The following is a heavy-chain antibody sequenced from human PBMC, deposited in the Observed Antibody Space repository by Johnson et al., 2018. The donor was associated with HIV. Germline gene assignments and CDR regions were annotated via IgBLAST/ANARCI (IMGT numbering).Heavy chain of an antibody. CDR1: GFSFNSYW. V-gene: IGHV3-20*04. CDR3: ARAPNYYYDSSGYGGAFDI. J-gene: IGHJ3*02. Sequence: EQLVESGGGLVQPGGSLRLSCAASGFSFNSYWMSWVRQAPGKGLEWVSGINWNGGSTGYADSVKGRFTISRDNSKNTLYLQMNSLRAEDTAVYYCARAPNYYYDSSGYGGAFDIWGQGTMVTVS. CDR2: INWNGGST. D-gene: IGHD3-22*01.